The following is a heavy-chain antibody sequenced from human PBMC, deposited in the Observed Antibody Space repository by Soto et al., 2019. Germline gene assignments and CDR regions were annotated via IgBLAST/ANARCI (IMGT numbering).Heavy chain of an antibody. J-gene: IGHJ6*02. V-gene: IGHV3-30-3*01. Sequence: QVQLVESGGGVVQPGMSLRRSCAASGFTFSSYAMHWVRQAPGKGLEWVAVISYDGSNKYYADSVKGRFTISRDNSKNTLYLQMNSLRAEDTAVYYCARDRLRYNWNDFPYYDYGMDVWGQGTTVIVSS. CDR3: ARDRLRYNWNDFPYYDYGMDV. CDR1: GFTFSSYA. CDR2: ISYDGSNK. D-gene: IGHD1-1*01.